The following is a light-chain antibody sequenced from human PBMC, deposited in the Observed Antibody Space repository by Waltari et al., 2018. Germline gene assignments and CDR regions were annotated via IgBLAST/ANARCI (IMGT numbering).Light chain of an antibody. Sequence: EIVLTQSPATLSLSLGERATLSCRASQSVRNYLAWYQQKPGQAPRHLIYDVSRRATGTPARFSGSGSVTDFTLTISTLEPEDFAIYYCQQRNNWPRTFGQGTKLDMK. CDR3: QQRNNWPRT. V-gene: IGKV3-11*01. J-gene: IGKJ2*01. CDR2: DVS. CDR1: QSVRNY.